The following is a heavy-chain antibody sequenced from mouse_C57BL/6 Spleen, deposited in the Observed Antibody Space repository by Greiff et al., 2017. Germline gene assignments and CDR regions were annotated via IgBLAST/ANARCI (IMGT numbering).Heavy chain of an antibody. V-gene: IGHV5-12*01. D-gene: IGHD2-5*01. CDR1: GFTFSDYY. CDR2: ISNGGGST. J-gene: IGHJ4*01. Sequence: EVQLVESGGGLVQPGGSLKLSCAASGFTFSDYYMYWVRQTPEKRLEWVAYISNGGGSTYYPDTVKGRFTISRDNAKNTLYLQMSRLKSEDTAMYYCATYYSNYYYAMDYWGQGTSVTVSS. CDR3: ATYYSNYYYAMDY.